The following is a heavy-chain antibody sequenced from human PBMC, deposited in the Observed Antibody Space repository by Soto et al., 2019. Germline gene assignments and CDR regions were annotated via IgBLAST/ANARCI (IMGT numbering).Heavy chain of an antibody. Sequence: ASMKVSCKASGYTFTGYYMHWVRQAPGQGLEWMGWINPNSGGTNYAQKFQGRVTMTRDTSISTAYMELSRLRSDDTAVYYCARGTLTGLYDILTGYSPSPYYFDYWGQGTLVTVS. J-gene: IGHJ4*02. CDR2: INPNSGGT. D-gene: IGHD3-9*01. CDR1: GYTFTGYY. CDR3: ARGTLTGLYDILTGYSPSPYYFDY. V-gene: IGHV1-2*02.